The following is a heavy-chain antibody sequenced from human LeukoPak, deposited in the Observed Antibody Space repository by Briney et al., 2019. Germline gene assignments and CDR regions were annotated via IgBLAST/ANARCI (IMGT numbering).Heavy chain of an antibody. V-gene: IGHV1-18*01. J-gene: IGHJ3*02. D-gene: IGHD5-12*01. CDR1: GYTFTTYG. Sequence: ASVKVSCKASGYTFTTYGISWVRQAPGQGLEWMGWISAYNGKINYAHKFQGRVTMTNDTSTSTAYMELRSLRSDHTAVYYCARDSPMPGYSSSKDAFDIWGQGTRVTVSS. CDR2: ISAYNGKI. CDR3: ARDSPMPGYSSSKDAFDI.